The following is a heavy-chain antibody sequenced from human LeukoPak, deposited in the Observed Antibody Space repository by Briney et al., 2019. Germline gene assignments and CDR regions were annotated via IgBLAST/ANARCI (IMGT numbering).Heavy chain of an antibody. CDR3: ARGGEVVRGVIGLPYYYYMDV. Sequence: SETLSLTCAVYGGSFSGYSWSWIREPPGKGLEWSGEINHSGSTNYNPSLKSRVTISVDTSQNQFSLKLSSLTAADTAVYYCARGGEVVRGVIGLPYYYYMDVWGKGTTVTVSS. J-gene: IGHJ6*03. V-gene: IGHV4-34*01. D-gene: IGHD3-10*01. CDR2: INHSGST. CDR1: GGSFSGYS.